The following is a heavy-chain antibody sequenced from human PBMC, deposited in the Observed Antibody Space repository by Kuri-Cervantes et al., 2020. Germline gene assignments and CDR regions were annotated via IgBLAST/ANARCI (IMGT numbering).Heavy chain of an antibody. CDR3: ARVRYGSGSYLVTNYFDY. CDR1: GFTFSDYS. Sequence: GGSLRLSCAASGFTFSDYSMNWVRQAPGKGLEWVSSLSSSSGYVYFADSVKGRFTISRDDAKNSLYLQMNSLRAEDTAVYYCARVRYGSGSYLVTNYFDYWGQGTLVTVSS. CDR2: LSSSSGYV. D-gene: IGHD3-10*01. V-gene: IGHV3-21*01. J-gene: IGHJ4*02.